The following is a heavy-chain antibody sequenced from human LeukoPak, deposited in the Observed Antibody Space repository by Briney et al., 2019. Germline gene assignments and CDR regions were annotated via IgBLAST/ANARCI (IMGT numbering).Heavy chain of an antibody. V-gene: IGHV3-23*01. CDR2: IASSGNI. CDR1: GFSVSTYA. D-gene: IGHD2-15*01. CDR3: AKYLQPSGAPYALDF. J-gene: IGHJ3*01. Sequence: QPGGSLRLPCSASGFSVSTYAMGWVRQTPVRGLEWVASIASSGNIMYAESPKGRFTISRDSSTNTVFLQINSLRAEDTAVYHCAKYLQPSGAPYALDFWGQGTKVTVSS.